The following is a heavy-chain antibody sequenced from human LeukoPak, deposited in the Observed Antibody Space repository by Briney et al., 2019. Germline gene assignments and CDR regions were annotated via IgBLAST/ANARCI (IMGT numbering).Heavy chain of an antibody. D-gene: IGHD3-22*01. CDR2: IYYSGST. Sequence: SETLSLTCTVSGGSISSGDYYWSWIRQHPGKGLEWIGYIYYSGSTYYNPSLKSRVTISVDTSKNQFSLKLSSVTAADTAVYYCARWYYYDSSGYYRDYWGQGTLVTVSS. CDR1: GGSISSGDYY. J-gene: IGHJ4*02. CDR3: ARWYYYDSSGYYRDY. V-gene: IGHV4-31*03.